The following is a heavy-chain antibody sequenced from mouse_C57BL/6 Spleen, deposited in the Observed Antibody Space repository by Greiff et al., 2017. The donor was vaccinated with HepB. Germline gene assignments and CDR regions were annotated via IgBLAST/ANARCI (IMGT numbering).Heavy chain of an antibody. CDR3: ARTRVDYYGSSPYYFDY. Sequence: VQLQQSGAELVKPGASVKISCKASGYAFSSYWMNWVKQRPGKGLEWIGQIYPGDGDTNYNGKFKGKATLTADKSSSTAYMQLSSLTSEDSAVYFCARTRVDYYGSSPYYFDYWGQGTTLTVAS. V-gene: IGHV1-80*01. D-gene: IGHD1-1*01. J-gene: IGHJ2*01. CDR2: IYPGDGDT. CDR1: GYAFSSYW.